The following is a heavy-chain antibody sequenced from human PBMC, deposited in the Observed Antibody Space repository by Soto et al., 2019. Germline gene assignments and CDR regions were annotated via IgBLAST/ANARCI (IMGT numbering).Heavy chain of an antibody. CDR2: ISGSGVIT. CDR3: TRSILIMVRKVIIPLQYYYGMDV. Sequence: PGGSLRLSCAASGFTFGDHSISWVRQAPGKGLEWVSVISGSGVITYYEDSVKGRFTISRDNAKNTLYLQMNSLRAEDTAVYYSTRSILIMVRKVIIPLQYYYGMDVWGQETKVTVS. J-gene: IGHJ6*02. D-gene: IGHD3-10*01. V-gene: IGHV3-23*01. CDR1: GFTFGDHS.